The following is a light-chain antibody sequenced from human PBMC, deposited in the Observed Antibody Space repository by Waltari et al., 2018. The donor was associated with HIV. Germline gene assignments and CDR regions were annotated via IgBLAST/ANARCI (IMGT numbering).Light chain of an antibody. J-gene: IGLJ2*01. CDR2: GGS. CDR3: CSYAGSSTVV. V-gene: IGLV2-23*01. Sequence: QSALTQPPPVSGPPGKPTNIPCTGTSRDGGGYHLVPWYQKHPGKATKRMILGGSKRPSGVSDRFSGSKSGNTASLTISGLQAEDEADYYCCSYAGSSTVVFGGGTKLTVL. CDR1: SRDGGGYHL.